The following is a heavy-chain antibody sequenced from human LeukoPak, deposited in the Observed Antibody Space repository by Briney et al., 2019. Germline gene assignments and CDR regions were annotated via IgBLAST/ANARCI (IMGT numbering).Heavy chain of an antibody. J-gene: IGHJ3*02. Sequence: GGSLRLSCAVSGFTFSSYCMHWVRQAPGKGLEWVAVISYDGSNKYYADSVKGRFTISRDNSKNTLYLQMNSLRAEDTAVYYCAKVPYSSSWSDAFDIWGQGTMVTVSS. CDR2: ISYDGSNK. D-gene: IGHD6-13*01. CDR3: AKVPYSSSWSDAFDI. CDR1: GFTFSSYC. V-gene: IGHV3-30*18.